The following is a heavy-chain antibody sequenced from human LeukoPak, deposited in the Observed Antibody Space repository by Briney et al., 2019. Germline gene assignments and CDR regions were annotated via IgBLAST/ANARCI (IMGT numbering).Heavy chain of an antibody. Sequence: SETLSLTCTVSGGSISSSSDYWGWIRQPPGKGLERIGSIYYSGSTYYNPSLKSRVTISVDTSKNQFSLKLSSVTAADTAVYYCARQIKDSSWFDPWGQGTLVTVSS. CDR1: GGSISSSSDY. V-gene: IGHV4-39*01. J-gene: IGHJ5*02. D-gene: IGHD2-15*01. CDR2: IYYSGST. CDR3: ARQIKDSSWFDP.